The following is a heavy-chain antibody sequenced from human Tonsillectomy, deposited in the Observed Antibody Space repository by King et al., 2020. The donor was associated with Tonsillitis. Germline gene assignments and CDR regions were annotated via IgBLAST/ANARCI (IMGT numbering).Heavy chain of an antibody. J-gene: IGHJ4*02. D-gene: IGHD3-22*01. CDR1: GFTFSSYA. Sequence: VQLVESGGGLVQPGGSLRLSCAASGFTFSSYAMSWVRQAPGKGLEWVSAISGSGGSTYYADSVKGRFTISRDNSKNTLYLQMYSLRAEYTSVYYCAKEHSSGYYYLDYWGQGTLVTVSS. V-gene: IGHV3-23*04. CDR3: AKEHSSGYYYLDY. CDR2: ISGSGGST.